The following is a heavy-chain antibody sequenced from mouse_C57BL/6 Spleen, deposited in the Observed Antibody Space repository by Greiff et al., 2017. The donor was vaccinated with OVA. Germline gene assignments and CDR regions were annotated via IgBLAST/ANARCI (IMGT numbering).Heavy chain of an antibody. Sequence: EVQLKESGPELVKPGASVKIPCKASGYTFTDYNMDWVKQSPGKSLEWIGDINPNNGGTIYNQKFKGKATLTVDKSSSTAYMELRSLTSEDTAVYYCARRATKGDAMDYWGQGTSVTVSS. J-gene: IGHJ4*01. D-gene: IGHD2-14*01. CDR2: INPNNGGT. CDR1: GYTFTDYN. CDR3: ARRATKGDAMDY. V-gene: IGHV1-18*01.